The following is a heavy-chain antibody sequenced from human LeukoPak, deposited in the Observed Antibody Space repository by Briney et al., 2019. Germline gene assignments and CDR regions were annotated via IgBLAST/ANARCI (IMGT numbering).Heavy chain of an antibody. J-gene: IGHJ4*02. CDR3: ARGVSYNWKPGGEY. V-gene: IGHV4-31*03. D-gene: IGHD1-20*01. Sequence: SQTLSLTCTVSGGSISSGGYYWSWIRQHPGKGLEWIGYIYYSGSTYYNPSLKSRVTISVDTSKNQFSLKLSSVTAADTAVYYCARGVSYNWKPGGEYWGQGTLVTVSS. CDR2: IYYSGST. CDR1: GGSISSGGYY.